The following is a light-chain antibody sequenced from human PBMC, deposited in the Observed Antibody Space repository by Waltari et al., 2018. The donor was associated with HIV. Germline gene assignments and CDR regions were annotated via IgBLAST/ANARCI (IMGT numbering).Light chain of an antibody. CDR3: STWDNSLSGWV. V-gene: IGLV1-44*01. J-gene: IGLJ3*02. CDR1: SNNIGIYT. CDR2: GNS. Sequence: QSALTQEASVSGTVGQTVTLSCSGNSNNIGIYTVAWYQQISHGTPKTVMFGNSPPSGIPARFSASQSGTSASLTISGLQPEDEAHYYCSTWDNSLSGWVLCGGTTLTVL.